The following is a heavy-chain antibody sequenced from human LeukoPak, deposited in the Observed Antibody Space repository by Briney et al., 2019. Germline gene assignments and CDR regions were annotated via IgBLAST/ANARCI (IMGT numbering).Heavy chain of an antibody. Sequence: SQTLSLTCAISGDSVSSKSAAWNWIRQSPSRGLEWLGRTYYRSKWYNDYAVSVKSRITINPDTSKNQFSLQLNSVTPEDTAVYYCARGRYGAGSYYYYYGMDVWGQGTTVTVSS. D-gene: IGHD3-10*01. CDR2: TYYRSKWYN. V-gene: IGHV6-1*01. J-gene: IGHJ6*02. CDR3: ARGRYGAGSYYYYYGMDV. CDR1: GDSVSSKSAA.